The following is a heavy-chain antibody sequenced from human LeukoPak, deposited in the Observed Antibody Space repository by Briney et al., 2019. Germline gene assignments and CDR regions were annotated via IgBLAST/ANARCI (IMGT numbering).Heavy chain of an antibody. J-gene: IGHJ4*02. D-gene: IGHD5-18*01. CDR1: GYTFTGYY. Sequence: ASVKVSCKASGYTFTGYYMHWVRQAPGQGLEWMGWINPNSGGTNYAQKFQGRVTMTRDTSISTAYMELSRLRSDDTAVYYRARDIDGYSYGYYWGQGTLVTVSS. V-gene: IGHV1-2*02. CDR3: ARDIDGYSYGYY. CDR2: INPNSGGT.